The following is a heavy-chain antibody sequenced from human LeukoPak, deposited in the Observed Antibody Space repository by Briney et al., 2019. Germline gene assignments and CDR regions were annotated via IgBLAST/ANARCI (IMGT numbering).Heavy chain of an antibody. J-gene: IGHJ4*02. CDR2: ISGDGTIK. V-gene: IGHV3-74*03. CDR1: GFPFSSYW. Sequence: GGSLRLSCEPSGFPFSSYWMLWVRQAPGKGLVWVSRISGDGTIKTYADFVRGRFIVSRDNTKDILYLQMNSLKVEDTATYFCSRSQFDYWGQGVLVTVSS. CDR3: SRSQFDY.